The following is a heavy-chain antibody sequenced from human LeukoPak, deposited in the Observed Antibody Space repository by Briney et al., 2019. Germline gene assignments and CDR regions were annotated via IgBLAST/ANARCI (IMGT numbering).Heavy chain of an antibody. CDR1: GFTFSNYE. Sequence: GGSLRLSCAASGFTFSNYEMNWVRQAPGKGLEWVSYISSSGTTIYYADSVKGRFTISRDNAKNSLYLQMNSLRAEDTAVYYCVSGAYSDYTSMLDYWGQGTLVTVSS. CDR2: ISSSGTTI. J-gene: IGHJ4*02. V-gene: IGHV3-48*03. D-gene: IGHD4-11*01. CDR3: VSGAYSDYTSMLDY.